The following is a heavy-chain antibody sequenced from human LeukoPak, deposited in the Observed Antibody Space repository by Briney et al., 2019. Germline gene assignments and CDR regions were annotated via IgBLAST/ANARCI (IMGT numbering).Heavy chain of an antibody. Sequence: PSETLSLTCAVSGYSISSGYYWGWIRQPPGKGLEWIGSIYHSGSTYYKSSLKSRVTIFVDTSKNQFSLKLSSVTAADTAVYYCARVHGSSRYGIYFDYWGQGTLVTVSS. J-gene: IGHJ4*02. CDR2: IYHSGST. D-gene: IGHD6-13*01. CDR1: GYSISSGYY. V-gene: IGHV4-38-2*01. CDR3: ARVHGSSRYGIYFDY.